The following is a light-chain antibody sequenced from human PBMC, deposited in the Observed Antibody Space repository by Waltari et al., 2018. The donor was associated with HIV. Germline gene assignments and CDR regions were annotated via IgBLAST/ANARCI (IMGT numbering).Light chain of an antibody. CDR3: SSFTTSITVV. CDR1: SSDVGNYNE. J-gene: IGLJ2*01. V-gene: IGLV2-18*02. CDR2: DVS. Sequence: QSALTQPPSVSGSLGQSVTLSCPGTSSDVGNYNEVSWYQQSPGTAPKLMIYDVSNRPSGVPVRFSGSKSGNTASLTISWLQAEDEADYYCSSFTTSITVVFGGGTKLTVL.